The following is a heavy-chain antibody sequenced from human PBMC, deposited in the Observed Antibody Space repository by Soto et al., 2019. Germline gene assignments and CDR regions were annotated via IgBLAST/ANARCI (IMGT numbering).Heavy chain of an antibody. V-gene: IGHV3-15*07. J-gene: IGHJ4*02. CDR1: GFSFSKAW. Sequence: EVQLVESGGGLVKPGGSLRLSCAASGFSFSKAWMNWVRQAPGKGLEWVGRIRSRSGTTDYAAPVKGRFTISXXXSKXXXXXXXNSLKVEDTAVYFCTTSGNPNIVDHWGQGTLVIVSS. CDR2: IRSRSGTT. CDR3: TTSGNPNIVDH.